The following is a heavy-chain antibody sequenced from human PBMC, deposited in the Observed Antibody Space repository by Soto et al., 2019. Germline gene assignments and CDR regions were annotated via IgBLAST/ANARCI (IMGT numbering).Heavy chain of an antibody. V-gene: IGHV1-69*13. J-gene: IGHJ6*02. Sequence: SVKISCKASGGTFSSYAMGWVRQAPGQGLEWMGGIIPIFGTANYAQKFQGRVTITADESTSTAYMELSSLRSEDTAVYYCARDNREGYSSDYYYYYGMDVWGQGTTVTVS. D-gene: IGHD6-19*01. CDR1: GGTFSSYA. CDR2: IIPIFGTA. CDR3: ARDNREGYSSDYYYYYGMDV.